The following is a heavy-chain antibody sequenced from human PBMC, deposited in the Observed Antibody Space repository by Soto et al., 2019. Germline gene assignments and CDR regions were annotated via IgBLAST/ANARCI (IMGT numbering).Heavy chain of an antibody. CDR1: GDSISSNY. Sequence: SETLSLTCTVSGDSISSNYWSWIRQPPGKGLEWIGYFHYSANTNYNPSLKSRVIISVDTSKNQFFLKLTSVTATDTAVYYCAKRKEGGFYPWVQGFLVSVS. D-gene: IGHD3-16*01. V-gene: IGHV4-59*01. J-gene: IGHJ5*02. CDR3: AKRKEGGFYP. CDR2: FHYSANT.